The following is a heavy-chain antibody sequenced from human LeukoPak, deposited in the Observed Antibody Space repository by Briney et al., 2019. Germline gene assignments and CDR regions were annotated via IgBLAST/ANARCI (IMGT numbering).Heavy chain of an antibody. Sequence: TSETLSLTCTVSGDSISSYYWSWIRQPAGKRLEWIGRIYSSGGTNYNPSLKSRVTMSVDTPKNHFSLKLSSVTAADTAVYFCARVDSSNFYYFDYWGQGTLVTVSS. CDR2: IYSSGGT. D-gene: IGHD3-22*01. V-gene: IGHV4-4*07. CDR3: ARVDSSNFYYFDY. J-gene: IGHJ4*02. CDR1: GDSISSYY.